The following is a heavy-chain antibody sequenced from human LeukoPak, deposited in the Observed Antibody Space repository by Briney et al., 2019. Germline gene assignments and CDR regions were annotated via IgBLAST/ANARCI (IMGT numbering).Heavy chain of an antibody. J-gene: IGHJ4*02. V-gene: IGHV3-30*18. CDR1: GFTFSSYG. CDR2: ISYDGSNK. CDR3: AKDKFGYCTSTSCGAMDY. D-gene: IGHD2-2*03. Sequence: GGSLRLSCAASGFTFSSYGMHWVRQAPGKGLEWVAVISYDGSNKYYADSVQGRFTISGDNSKNTLYLQMNSLRAEETAVYYCAKDKFGYCTSTSCGAMDYWGQGTLVTVSS.